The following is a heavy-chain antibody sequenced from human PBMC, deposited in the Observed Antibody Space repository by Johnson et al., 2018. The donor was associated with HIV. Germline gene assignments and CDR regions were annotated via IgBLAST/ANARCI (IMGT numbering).Heavy chain of an antibody. CDR2: ISYDGSNK. CDR3: ARGYGGNYDAFDI. J-gene: IGHJ3*02. V-gene: IGHV3-30*04. D-gene: IGHD4-23*01. CDR1: GFTFSNFA. Sequence: QVQLVESGGGVVQPGRSLRLSCAASGFTFSNFAMHWVRQAPGKGLEWVVVISYDGSNKYFADSVKGRFTISRDNSKNSLYLQMNSLRAEDTAVYYCARGYGGNYDAFDIWGQGTMVTVSS.